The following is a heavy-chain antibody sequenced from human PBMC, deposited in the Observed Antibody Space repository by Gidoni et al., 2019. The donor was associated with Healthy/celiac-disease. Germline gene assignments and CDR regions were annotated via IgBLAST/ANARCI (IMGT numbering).Heavy chain of an antibody. CDR2: IYCSGST. Sequence: QVQLQESGPGLVKPSETLSPTCTVSGGSISSYYWSWIRQPPGKGLEWIGYIYCSGSTNYNPSLKSRVTISVDTSKNQFSLKLSSVTAADTAVYYCARARMVRGVTSHYYYGMDVWGQGTTVTVSS. CDR1: GGSISSYY. J-gene: IGHJ6*02. CDR3: ARARMVRGVTSHYYYGMDV. V-gene: IGHV4-59*01. D-gene: IGHD3-10*01.